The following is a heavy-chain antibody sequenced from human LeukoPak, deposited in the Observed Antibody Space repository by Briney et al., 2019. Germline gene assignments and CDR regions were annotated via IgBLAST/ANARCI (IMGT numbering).Heavy chain of an antibody. CDR3: AREMATTLGYFDY. Sequence: SETLSLTCTVSGGSISSYYWSWIRQPPGKGLEWIGYIYYSGSTNYNPSLKSRVTISVDTSKNQFSLKLSSVTAADTAVYYCAREMATTLGYFDYWGQGTLVTVSS. V-gene: IGHV4-59*01. J-gene: IGHJ4*02. CDR1: GGSISSYY. D-gene: IGHD5-24*01. CDR2: IYYSGST.